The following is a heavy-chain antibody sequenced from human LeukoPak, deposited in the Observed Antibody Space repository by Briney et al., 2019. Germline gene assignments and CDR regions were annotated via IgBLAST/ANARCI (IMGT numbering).Heavy chain of an antibody. CDR1: GYTFTSYY. D-gene: IGHD1-26*01. CDR2: INPSGGST. CDR3: ASAGSYYVSFDY. J-gene: IGHJ4*02. Sequence: ASVKVSCTASGYTFTSYYMHWVRQAPGQGLEWMGIINPSGGSTSYAQKFQGRVTMTRDMSTSTVYMELSSLRSEDTAVYYCASAGSYYVSFDYWGQGTLVTVSS. V-gene: IGHV1-46*01.